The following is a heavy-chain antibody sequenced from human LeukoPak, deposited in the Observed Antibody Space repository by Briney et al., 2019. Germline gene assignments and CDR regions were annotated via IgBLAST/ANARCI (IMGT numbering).Heavy chain of an antibody. Sequence: SETLSLTCAVYGGSFSGYYSSWIRQPPGKGLEWMGEINHSGSTNYNPSLKSRVTISVDTSKNQFSLKLSSVTATDTAVYYCASRWWGIAAAASWGWFDPWGQGTLVAVSS. CDR2: INHSGST. D-gene: IGHD6-13*01. CDR1: GGSFSGYY. V-gene: IGHV4-34*01. J-gene: IGHJ5*02. CDR3: ASRWWGIAAAASWGWFDP.